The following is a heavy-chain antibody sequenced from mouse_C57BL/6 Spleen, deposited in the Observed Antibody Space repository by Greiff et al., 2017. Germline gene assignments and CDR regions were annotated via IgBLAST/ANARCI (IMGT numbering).Heavy chain of an antibody. Sequence: EVMLVESGEGLVKPGGSLKLSCAASGFTFSSYAMSWVRQTPEKRLEWVAYISSGGDYSYYADTVKGRFTISRDNARNTLYLQMSSLKSEDTAMYYCTRDPGGLYYFDYWGQGTTLTVSS. CDR2: ISSGGDYS. CDR3: TRDPGGLYYFDY. D-gene: IGHD6-2*01. V-gene: IGHV5-9-1*02. CDR1: GFTFSSYA. J-gene: IGHJ2*01.